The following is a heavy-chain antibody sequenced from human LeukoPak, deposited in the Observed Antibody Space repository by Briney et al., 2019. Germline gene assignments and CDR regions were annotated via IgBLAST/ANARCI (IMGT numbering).Heavy chain of an antibody. CDR1: GFTFSSYW. Sequence: GGSLRLSCAASGFTFSSYWMHWVRHTPGKGLVWVSRISSDGSSRTYADSVKGRFTISRDNAKNTLYLQMNSLRAEDTAVYYCARELHGLFDVFDIRGQGTMVSVSS. CDR3: ARELHGLFDVFDI. CDR2: ISSDGSSR. J-gene: IGHJ3*02. V-gene: IGHV3-74*01. D-gene: IGHD3/OR15-3a*01.